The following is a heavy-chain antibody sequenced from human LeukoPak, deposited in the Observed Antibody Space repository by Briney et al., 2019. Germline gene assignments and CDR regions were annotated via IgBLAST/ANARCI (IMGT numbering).Heavy chain of an antibody. CDR1: GGSISSGDYY. D-gene: IGHD6-6*01. J-gene: IGHJ5*02. V-gene: IGHV4-30-4*08. CDR2: IYYSGST. CDR3: ARGRIAARSWFDP. Sequence: SETLSLTCTVSGGSISSGDYYWSWIRQPPGKGLEWIGYIYYSGSTYYNPSLKSRVTISVGTSKNQFSLKLSSVTAADTAVYYCARGRIAARSWFDPWGQGTLVTVSS.